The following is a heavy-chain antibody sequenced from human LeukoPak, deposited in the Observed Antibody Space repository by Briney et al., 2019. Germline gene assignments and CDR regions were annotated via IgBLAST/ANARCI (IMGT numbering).Heavy chain of an antibody. Sequence: PGGSLRLSCSGSGFTFGDHAMSWVRQAPGKGLEWVGFIRSKAYGSTTEYAASVRGRFSISRDDSKNIAYLQMSSLETEDTAVYFCAQGPIYLWLYYGMDVWGQGTTVTVSS. J-gene: IGHJ6*02. V-gene: IGHV3-49*04. CDR3: AQGPIYLWLYYGMDV. D-gene: IGHD5-18*01. CDR2: IRSKAYGSTT. CDR1: GFTFGDHA.